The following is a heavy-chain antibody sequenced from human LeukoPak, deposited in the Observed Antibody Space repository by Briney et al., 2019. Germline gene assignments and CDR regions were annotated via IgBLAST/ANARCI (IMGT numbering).Heavy chain of an antibody. CDR2: IYSGGST. V-gene: IGHV3-66*01. Sequence: GGSLRLSCAASEFSVGSNYMTWVRQAPGKGLEWVSLIYSGGSTYYADSVKGRFTISRDNSKNTLYLQMNSLRAEDTAVYYCATGDSFDYWGQGTLVTVSS. J-gene: IGHJ4*02. CDR1: EFSVGSNY. CDR3: ATGDSFDY.